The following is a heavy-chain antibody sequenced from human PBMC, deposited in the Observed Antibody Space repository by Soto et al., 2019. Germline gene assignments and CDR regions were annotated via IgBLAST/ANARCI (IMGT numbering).Heavy chain of an antibody. CDR2: IYPGDSDT. Sequence: PGESLTISCTCSGYSFTRYWIGWVRQMPGKGLEWMGIIYPGDSDTRYSPSFQGQVTISADKSISTAYLQWSSLKASDTAMYYCARAIEMATIGWFDPWGQGTLVTVSS. V-gene: IGHV5-51*01. CDR1: GYSFTRYW. J-gene: IGHJ5*02. D-gene: IGHD5-12*01. CDR3: ARAIEMATIGWFDP.